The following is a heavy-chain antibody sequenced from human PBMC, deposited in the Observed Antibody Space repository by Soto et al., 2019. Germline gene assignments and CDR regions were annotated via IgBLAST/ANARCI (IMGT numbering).Heavy chain of an antibody. J-gene: IGHJ6*02. V-gene: IGHV4-30-2*02. Sequence: SETLSLTCAVSGGSISSGGYSWSWIRQPPGKGLEWIGYIYHSGSTYYNPSLKSRVTMTRDTSISTAYMELSRLRSDDTAVYYCARTYSYASRYGMDVWGQGTTVTVSS. CDR3: ARTYSYASRYGMDV. D-gene: IGHD5-18*01. CDR1: GGSISSGGYS. CDR2: IYHSGST.